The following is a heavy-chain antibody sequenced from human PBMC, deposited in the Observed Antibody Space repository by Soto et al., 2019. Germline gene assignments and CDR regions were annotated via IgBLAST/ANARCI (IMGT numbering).Heavy chain of an antibody. CDR2: ISWNSGSI. J-gene: IGHJ4*02. V-gene: IGHV3-9*01. CDR1: GFTFDDYA. D-gene: IGHD6-25*01. Sequence: EVQLVESGGGLVQPGRSLRLSCAASGFTFDDYAMHWVRQAPGKGLEWVSGISWNSGSIGYADSVKGRFTISRDNAKNSLYLQMNSLRAEDTALYYCAKDKGGRFDYWGQGTLVTVSS. CDR3: AKDKGGRFDY.